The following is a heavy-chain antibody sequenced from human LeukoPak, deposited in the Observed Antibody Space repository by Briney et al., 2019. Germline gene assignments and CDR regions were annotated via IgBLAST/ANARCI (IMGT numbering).Heavy chain of an antibody. CDR1: GYTFTSYD. CDR2: ISAYNGNT. V-gene: IGHV1-18*01. J-gene: IGHJ4*02. CDR3: ARDRYSSSWTPFDY. Sequence: ASVKVSCKASGYTFTSYDINWVRQATGQGLEWMGWISAYNGNTNYAQKLQGRVTMTTDTSTSTAYMELRSLRSDDTAVYYCARDRYSSSWTPFDYWGQGTLVTVSS. D-gene: IGHD6-13*01.